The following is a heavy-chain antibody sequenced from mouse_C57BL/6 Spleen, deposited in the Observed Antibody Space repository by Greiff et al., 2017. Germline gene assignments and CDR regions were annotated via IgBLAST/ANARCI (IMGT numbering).Heavy chain of an antibody. CDR3: ARRDYGSSGYFDV. Sequence: EVKLEESGGGLVKPGGSLKLSCAASGFTFSSYTMSWVRQTPEKRLEWVATISGGGGNTYYPDSVKGRFTISRDNAKNTLYLQMSSLRSEDTALYYCARRDYGSSGYFDVWGTGTTVTVSS. CDR1: GFTFSSYT. J-gene: IGHJ1*03. D-gene: IGHD1-1*01. V-gene: IGHV5-9*01. CDR2: ISGGGGNT.